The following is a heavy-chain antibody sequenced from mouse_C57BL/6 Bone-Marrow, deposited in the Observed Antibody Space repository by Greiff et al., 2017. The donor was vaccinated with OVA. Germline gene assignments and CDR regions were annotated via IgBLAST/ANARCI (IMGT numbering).Heavy chain of an antibody. CDR2: IRFKSDNYAT. CDR3: TAYYNTMDY. D-gene: IGHD2-12*01. Sequence: EVKLEESGGGLVQPGGSMKLSCVASGFTFSNYWMNWVRQSPEQGLEWIAQIRFKSDNYATHYAESVKGRFTISRDDSKSSVYLQMNNVSAEDTGIYYCTAYYNTMDYWGQGTSVTVSS. J-gene: IGHJ4*01. V-gene: IGHV6-3*01. CDR1: GFTFSNYW.